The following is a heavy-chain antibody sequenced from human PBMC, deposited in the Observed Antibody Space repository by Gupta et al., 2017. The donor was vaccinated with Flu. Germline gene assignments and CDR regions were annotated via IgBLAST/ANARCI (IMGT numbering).Heavy chain of an antibody. CDR3: AREAYDFWSGYYFPSQGNWFDP. J-gene: IGHJ5*02. D-gene: IGHD3-3*01. CDR1: GGSFSGYY. Sequence: YGVYGGSFSGYYWSWIRQPPGKGLEWIGEINHSGSTNYNPSLKSRVTISVDTSKNQFSLKLSSVTAADTAVYYCAREAYDFWSGYYFPSQGNWFDPWGQGTLVTVSS. CDR2: INHSGST. V-gene: IGHV4-34*01.